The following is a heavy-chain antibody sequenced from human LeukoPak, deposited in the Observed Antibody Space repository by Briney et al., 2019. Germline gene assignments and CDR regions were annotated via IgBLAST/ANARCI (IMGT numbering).Heavy chain of an antibody. V-gene: IGHV4-39*07. CDR3: ARDPYGILTGYLYFFDY. CDR2: IFYSGST. Sequence: SETLSLTCTVSGGSISTSNYYWGWIRQPPGKGLEWIGNIFYSGSTYYSPSLKSRVTISLDTSRNQFSLKLSSVTAADTAVYYCARDPYGILTGYLYFFDYWGQGTLVTVSS. D-gene: IGHD3-9*01. CDR1: GGSISTSNYY. J-gene: IGHJ4*02.